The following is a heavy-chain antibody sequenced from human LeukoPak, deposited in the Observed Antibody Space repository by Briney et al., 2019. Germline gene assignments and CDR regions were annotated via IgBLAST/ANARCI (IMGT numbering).Heavy chain of an antibody. D-gene: IGHD3-22*01. V-gene: IGHV4-4*07. Sequence: SETLSLTCTVSGGSISSYYWSWIRQPAGKGLEWIGRIYTSGSTNYNPSLKSRVTMSVDTSKNQFSLKLSSVTAVDTAVYYCAGNYYDSSGYEYFQHWGQGTLVTVSS. CDR1: GGSISSYY. CDR2: IYTSGST. CDR3: AGNYYDSSGYEYFQH. J-gene: IGHJ1*01.